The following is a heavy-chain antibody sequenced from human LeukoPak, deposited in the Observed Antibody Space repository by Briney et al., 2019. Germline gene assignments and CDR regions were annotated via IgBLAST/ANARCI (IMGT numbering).Heavy chain of an antibody. V-gene: IGHV6-1*01. Sequence: SQTLSLTCAISGDSVSTNSVAWNWIRQSPSRGLEWLGRTYHRSKWSNDYAVSVKSRITINPDTSKNQFSLQLNSVTPDDTALYDCARGKYSGFDLWGQGTMVTVSS. CDR3: ARGKYSGFDL. D-gene: IGHD2-15*01. CDR2: TYHRSKWSN. CDR1: GDSVSTNSVA. J-gene: IGHJ3*01.